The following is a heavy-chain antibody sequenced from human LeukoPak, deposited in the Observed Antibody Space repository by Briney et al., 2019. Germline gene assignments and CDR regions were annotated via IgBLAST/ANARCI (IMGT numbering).Heavy chain of an antibody. D-gene: IGHD4-17*01. J-gene: IGHJ6*03. CDR2: INHSGST. CDR3: ARKGPLRDNIPFMDV. Sequence: PSETLPLTCAVYGGSFSSYFCSWLRQPPGKGLEWIGEINHSGSTNYNPSLKSRVTISVDTSKNQFSLKVSSVTAADTAVYYCARKGPLRDNIPFMDVWGKGTTVTVSS. CDR1: GGSFSSYF. V-gene: IGHV4-34*01.